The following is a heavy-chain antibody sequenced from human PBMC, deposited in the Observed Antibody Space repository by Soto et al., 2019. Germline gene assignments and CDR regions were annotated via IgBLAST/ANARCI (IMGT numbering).Heavy chain of an antibody. Sequence: QITLKESGPTLVKPTQTLTLTCTFSGFSLTTSGVGVGWIRQPPGKALEWLALIYWDDDKRYSSSLKSRLTITKDTSQNHVVLTMTDMDPVDTATYYCAHRVQASGSEIFDYWGQGTLVTVSS. J-gene: IGHJ4*02. CDR1: GFSLTTSGVG. CDR2: IYWDDDK. D-gene: IGHD3-10*01. CDR3: AHRVQASGSEIFDY. V-gene: IGHV2-5*02.